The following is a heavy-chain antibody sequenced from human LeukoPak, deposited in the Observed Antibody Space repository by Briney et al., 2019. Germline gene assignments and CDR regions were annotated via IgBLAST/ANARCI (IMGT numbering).Heavy chain of an antibody. CDR1: GDSISSEGYY. D-gene: IGHD6-13*01. Sequence: SETLSLTCTVSGDSISSEGYYWSWIRQPPGKGLEWIGYIYYSGSTYYNPSLKSRVTISVDTSKNQFSLKLSSVTAADTAVYYCARASVAAAGRGHDYWGQGTLVTVSS. V-gene: IGHV4-30-4*08. CDR3: ARASVAAAGRGHDY. J-gene: IGHJ4*02. CDR2: IYYSGST.